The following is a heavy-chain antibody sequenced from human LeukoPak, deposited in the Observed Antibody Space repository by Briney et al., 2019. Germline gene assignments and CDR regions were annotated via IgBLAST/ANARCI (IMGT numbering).Heavy chain of an antibody. V-gene: IGHV4-34*01. Sequence: SETLSLTCAVYGGSFSGYYWSWIRQPPGKGLEWIGEINHSGSTNYNPSLKSRVTISVDTSKNQFSLQLSSVTAADTAVYYCARYNWNYVGYIDYWGQGTLVTVSS. CDR1: GGSFSGYY. CDR2: INHSGST. J-gene: IGHJ4*02. D-gene: IGHD1-7*01. CDR3: ARYNWNYVGYIDY.